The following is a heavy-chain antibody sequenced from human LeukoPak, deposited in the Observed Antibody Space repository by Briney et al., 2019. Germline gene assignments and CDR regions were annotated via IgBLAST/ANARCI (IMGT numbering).Heavy chain of an antibody. Sequence: HPGGSLRLSCVVSGFTFGSYEMNWVRQAPRKGLEWTTYISSSGSGSTIYYSDSVKGRFTISRDNAKNSLYLQMNNLRVEDTAIYYCARFSGYSSGWYMDYWGQGTLVTVS. V-gene: IGHV3-48*03. CDR3: ARFSGYSSGWYMDY. CDR2: ISSSGSGSTI. D-gene: IGHD6-19*01. CDR1: GFTFGSYE. J-gene: IGHJ4*02.